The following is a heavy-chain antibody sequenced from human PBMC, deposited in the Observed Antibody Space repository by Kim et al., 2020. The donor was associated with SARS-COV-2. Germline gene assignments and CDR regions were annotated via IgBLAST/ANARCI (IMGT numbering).Heavy chain of an antibody. Sequence: GGSLRLSCAASGFTFSNAWMSWVRQAPGKGLEWVGRIQSKTDGGTTDYAAPVKGRFTISRDDSKNTLYLQMNSLKTEDTAVYYCTTAGGYNLWYYYYGMDVWGQGTTVTVSS. CDR1: GFTFSNAW. D-gene: IGHD5-12*01. CDR2: IQSKTDGGTT. V-gene: IGHV3-15*01. J-gene: IGHJ6*02. CDR3: TTAGGYNLWYYYYGMDV.